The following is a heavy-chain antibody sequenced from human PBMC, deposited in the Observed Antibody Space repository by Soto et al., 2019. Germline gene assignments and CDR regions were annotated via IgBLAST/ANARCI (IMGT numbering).Heavy chain of an antibody. Sequence: QVQLVESGGGVVQPGRSLRLSCAASGFTFRSYGMHWVRQAPGKGLEWVAVIWNDGSNKYYGDSVKGRFTISRDNSKNTLYLQMNGLRAEDAAVYYCARGGGKRYYFDYWGQGTLVTVSS. CDR2: IWNDGSNK. CDR3: ARGGGKRYYFDY. V-gene: IGHV3-33*01. J-gene: IGHJ4*02. D-gene: IGHD2-15*01. CDR1: GFTFRSYG.